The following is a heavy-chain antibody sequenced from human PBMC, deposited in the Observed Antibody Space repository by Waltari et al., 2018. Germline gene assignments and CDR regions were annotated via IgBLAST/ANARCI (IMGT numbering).Heavy chain of an antibody. J-gene: IGHJ4*02. CDR1: GFTFDDYA. V-gene: IGHV3-9*01. Sequence: EVQLVESGGGLVQPGRSLRLSCAASGFTFDDYAMHWVRQAPGKGLEWGSGINWNSGTIGYADSVKGRFTISRDSAKNSLFLQMNSLRAEDTALYFCAKDGGILWFGEVNYFFENWGQGTLVTVSS. CDR3: AKDGGILWFGEVNYFFEN. CDR2: INWNSGTI. D-gene: IGHD3-10*01.